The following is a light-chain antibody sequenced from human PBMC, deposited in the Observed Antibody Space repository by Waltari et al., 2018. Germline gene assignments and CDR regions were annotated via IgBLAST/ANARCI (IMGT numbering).Light chain of an antibody. J-gene: IGKJ1*01. CDR1: QSVGRS. V-gene: IGKV3-20*01. Sequence: RARQSVGRSLAWYQQRRGQARRLLIYDASSRATGIPDRCSSSGSGTDFSLTISRLEPEDFAVYYCQMYATRPARFGQGTKGEVK. CDR2: DAS. CDR3: QMYATRPAR.